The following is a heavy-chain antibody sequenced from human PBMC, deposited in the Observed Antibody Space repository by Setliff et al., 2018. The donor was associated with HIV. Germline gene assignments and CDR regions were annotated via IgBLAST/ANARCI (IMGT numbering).Heavy chain of an antibody. CDR2: INAGNGNT. CDR1: GYTFTNYV. CDR3: ARDRDEKWDLPNWFDP. Sequence: ASVKVSCKASGYTFTNYVMHWVRQAPGQSLEWMGWINAGNGNTKYSQNFQGRVTITRDTSASTAYMELSSLRSEDTAVYYCARDRDEKWDLPNWFDPWGQGTMVTVSS. V-gene: IGHV1-3*01. D-gene: IGHD1-26*01. J-gene: IGHJ5*02.